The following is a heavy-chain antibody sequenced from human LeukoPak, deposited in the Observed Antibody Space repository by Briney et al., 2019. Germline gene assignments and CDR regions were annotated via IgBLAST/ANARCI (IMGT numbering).Heavy chain of an antibody. V-gene: IGHV4-34*01. D-gene: IGHD3-3*01. Sequence: SETLSLTCAVYGGSFSGYYWSWIRQPPGKGLEWIGEINHSGSTNYNPSLTSRVTISVDTSKNQFSLKLSSVTAADTAVYYCGRYYDFWSGYPRAFDIWGQGTMVTVSS. CDR3: GRYYDFWSGYPRAFDI. CDR1: GGSFSGYY. J-gene: IGHJ3*02. CDR2: INHSGST.